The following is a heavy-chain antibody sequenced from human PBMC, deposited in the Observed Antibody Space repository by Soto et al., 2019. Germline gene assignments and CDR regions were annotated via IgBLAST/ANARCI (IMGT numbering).Heavy chain of an antibody. CDR3: TRAGGSGWGYYFDY. CDR2: IRSEAYGWTT. Sequence: GWSLRLSCTPSGFTFGDYAMSWVRQAPGKGLECVGFIRSEAYGWTTEYAASVKGRFTITRDDSKSIAYLQMNSLRTEDTAVYYCTRAGGSGWGYYFDYWGQGTQVTVSS. V-gene: IGHV3-49*04. D-gene: IGHD6-19*01. CDR1: GFTFGDYA. J-gene: IGHJ4*02.